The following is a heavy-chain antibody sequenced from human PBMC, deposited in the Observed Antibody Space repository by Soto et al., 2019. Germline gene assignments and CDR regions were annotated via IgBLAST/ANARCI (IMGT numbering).Heavy chain of an antibody. J-gene: IGHJ6*02. CDR1: GFTFSSYA. CDR3: AKDPRITMIVAMDV. Sequence: GGSLRLSCAASGFTFSSYAMSWARQAPGKGLEWVSAISGSGGSTYYADSVKGRFTISRDNSKNTLYLQMNSLRAEDTAVYYCAKDPRITMIVAMDVWGQGTTVTVSS. CDR2: ISGSGGST. V-gene: IGHV3-23*01. D-gene: IGHD3-22*01.